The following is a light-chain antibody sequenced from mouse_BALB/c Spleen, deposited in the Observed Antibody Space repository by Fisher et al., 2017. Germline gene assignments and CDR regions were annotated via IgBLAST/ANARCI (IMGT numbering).Light chain of an antibody. CDR2: DTS. J-gene: IGKJ5*01. CDR1: SSVSY. CDR3: QQRSSYPPT. Sequence: IVITQTTAIMSASPGEKVTMTCSASSSVSYMHWYQQKSGTSPKRWIYDTSKLASGVPARFSGSGSGTSYSLTISRMEAEDAATYYCQQRSSYPPTFGAGTKLELK. V-gene: IGKV4-59*01.